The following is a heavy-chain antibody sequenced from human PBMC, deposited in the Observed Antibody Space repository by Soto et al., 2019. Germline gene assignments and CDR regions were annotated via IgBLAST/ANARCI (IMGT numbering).Heavy chain of an antibody. D-gene: IGHD3-3*01. CDR2: INPNSGGT. Sequence: ASVKVSCKASGYTFTGYYMHWVRQAPGQGLEWMGWINPNSGGTNYAQKFQGWVTMTRDTSISTAYMELSRLRSDDTAVYYCARGDSVFWSGYYSLGYYGMDVWGQGTTVTVSS. CDR1: GYTFTGYY. CDR3: ARGDSVFWSGYYSLGYYGMDV. J-gene: IGHJ6*02. V-gene: IGHV1-2*04.